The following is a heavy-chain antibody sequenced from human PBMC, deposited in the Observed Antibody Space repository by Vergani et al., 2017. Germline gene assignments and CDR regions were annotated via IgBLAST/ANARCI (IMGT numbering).Heavy chain of an antibody. J-gene: IGHJ4*02. V-gene: IGHV4-39*01. Sequence: QLQLQESGPGLVKPSETLSLTCTVSGGSINSRSDYWGWIRQPPGKGLEWIGTVSYIGVTSYNPSLDSRVTISIDTSKSQFSLRLNSVTAAETAVYYCARRGGFGYTFDRWGQGTLVTVSS. CDR2: VSYIGVT. CDR1: GGSINSRSDY. CDR3: ARRGGFGYTFDR. D-gene: IGHD3-10*01.